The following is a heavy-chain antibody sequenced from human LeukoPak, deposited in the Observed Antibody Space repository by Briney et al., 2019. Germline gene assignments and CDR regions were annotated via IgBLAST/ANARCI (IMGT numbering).Heavy chain of an antibody. CDR1: GGSISNYY. CDR3: ARGTCINSWYRPHFDH. V-gene: IGHV4-59*01. CDR2: IYYSGST. Sequence: SETLSLTCTVSGGSISNYYWSWIRQPPGKGLEWIGNIYYSGSTNYNPSLKSRVTISVDTSENQFSLKLNSVTAADTAVYYCARGTCINSWYRPHFDHWGQG. D-gene: IGHD6-13*01. J-gene: IGHJ4*01.